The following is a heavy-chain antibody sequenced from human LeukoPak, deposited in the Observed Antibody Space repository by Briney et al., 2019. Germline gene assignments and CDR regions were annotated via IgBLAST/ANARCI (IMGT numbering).Heavy chain of an antibody. J-gene: IGHJ4*02. CDR3: ARGGSYYDYYFDY. CDR1: GFTFSSYS. D-gene: IGHD1-26*01. CDR2: ISSSSSTI. Sequence: GGSLRLSCAASGFTFSSYSMNWVRQAPGKGLEWVSYISSSSSTIYYADSVKGRFTISRDNAKNSLYLQMNSLRAEDTAVYYCARGGSYYDYYFDYWGQGTLVTVSS. V-gene: IGHV3-48*01.